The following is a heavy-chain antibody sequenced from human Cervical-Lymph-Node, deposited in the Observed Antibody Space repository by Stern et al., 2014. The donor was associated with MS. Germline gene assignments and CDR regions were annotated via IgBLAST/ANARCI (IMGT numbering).Heavy chain of an antibody. D-gene: IGHD1-1*01. CDR1: GDTFTNYA. V-gene: IGHV1-69*06. CDR3: AREVGSLAMDV. J-gene: IGHJ6*01. CDR2: ITPIFNSA. Sequence: QVQLVESGAEVKKPGSSVKVSCKASGDTFTNYAISWLRQAPGQGPEWMGGITPIFNSADYAQKFQGRLTITADKSRSTAYMELSSLTSEDTAVYYCAREVGSLAMDVWGQGTTVIVSS.